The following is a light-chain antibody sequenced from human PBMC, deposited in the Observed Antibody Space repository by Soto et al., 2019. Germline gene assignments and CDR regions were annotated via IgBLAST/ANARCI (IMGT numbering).Light chain of an antibody. V-gene: IGLV4-69*01. Sequence: QLVLTQSPSASASLGASVKLTCTLSSGHSNYAIAWHQQQPEKGPRYLMKLNSDGSHSKGDGIPDRFSGSSSGAERYLTISSLQSEDEADYYCQIWGTGRVFGGGTKLTVL. CDR2: LNSDGSH. CDR1: SGHSNYA. J-gene: IGLJ3*02. CDR3: QIWGTGRV.